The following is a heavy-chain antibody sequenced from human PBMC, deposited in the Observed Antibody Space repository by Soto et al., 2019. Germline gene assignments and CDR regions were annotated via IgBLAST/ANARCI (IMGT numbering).Heavy chain of an antibody. CDR3: ARDYRASYPAYYYYGMDV. J-gene: IGHJ6*02. CDR2: IYYST. V-gene: IGHV4-31*03. D-gene: IGHD3-16*02. CDR1: GGSIGSGGYY. Sequence: QVQLQESGPGLVKASQTLSLTCTVSGGSIGSGGYYWSWIRQHPGKGLEWIGYIYYSTYYNPSLKSRVTISVDTSKNQYSLKLSSVTAADTAVYYCARDYRASYPAYYYYGMDVWGQGTTVTVSS.